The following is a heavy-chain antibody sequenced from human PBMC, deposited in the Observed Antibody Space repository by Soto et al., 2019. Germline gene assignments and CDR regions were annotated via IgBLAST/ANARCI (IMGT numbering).Heavy chain of an antibody. CDR1: GYSFTTYW. D-gene: IGHD3-22*01. J-gene: IGHJ3*02. CDR3: AKDRVGDYFYSSGYRIDAFDI. CDR2: IYPGDSDT. V-gene: IGHV5-51*01. Sequence: PGESLKISCKASGYSFTTYWIGWVRQMPGKGLEWMGIIYPGDSDTKYSPSLQGQVTISADTSISTAYLQWTSLKASDTAMYYCAKDRVGDYFYSSGYRIDAFDIWGQGTMVTVSS.